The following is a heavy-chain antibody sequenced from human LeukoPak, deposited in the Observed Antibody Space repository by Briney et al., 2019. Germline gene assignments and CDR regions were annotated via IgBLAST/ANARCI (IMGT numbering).Heavy chain of an antibody. D-gene: IGHD5-12*01. Sequence: SETLSLTCTVSGGSISSYYWTWIRQPAGKGLEWIGRINASGTTRYNPSLKSRLAMSVDTSKNQFSLKPTSVTAADTAVYFCTRGLAAAYDYNWFDSWGQGTLVTVSS. J-gene: IGHJ5*01. V-gene: IGHV4-4*07. CDR2: INASGTT. CDR3: TRGLAAAYDYNWFDS. CDR1: GGSISSYY.